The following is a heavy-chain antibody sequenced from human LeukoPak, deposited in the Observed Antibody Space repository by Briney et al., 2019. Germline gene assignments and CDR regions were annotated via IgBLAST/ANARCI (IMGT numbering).Heavy chain of an antibody. J-gene: IGHJ4*02. CDR3: ARGRGFWSGYSYYFDY. CDR2: ISWNSGSI. CDR1: GFTFDDYA. D-gene: IGHD3-3*01. V-gene: IGHV3-9*01. Sequence: GGSLRLSCAASGFTFDDYAMHWVRQAPGKGLEWVSGISWNSGSIGYADSVKGRFTISRDNAKNSLYLQMNSLRAEDTAVYYCARGRGFWSGYSYYFDYWGQGTLVTVSS.